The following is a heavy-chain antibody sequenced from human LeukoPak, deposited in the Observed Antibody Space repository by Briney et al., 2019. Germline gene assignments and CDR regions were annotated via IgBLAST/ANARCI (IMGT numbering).Heavy chain of an antibody. CDR3: ARGVEPLAANTLAY. D-gene: IGHD1-14*01. J-gene: IGHJ4*02. CDR1: GFTVITHD. V-gene: IGHV3-53*01. CDR2: LYSDGNT. Sequence: PGGSLRLSCAASGFTVITHDMTWVRQAPGKGLEWVSVLYSDGNTKYADSVQGRFTISRDNSKNTLYLEMNSLSPDDTAVYYWARGVEPLAANTLAYWGQGTLVTVSS.